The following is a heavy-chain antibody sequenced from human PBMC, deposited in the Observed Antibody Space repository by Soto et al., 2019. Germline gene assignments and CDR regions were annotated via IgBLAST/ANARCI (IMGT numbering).Heavy chain of an antibody. J-gene: IGHJ4*02. D-gene: IGHD3-3*01. CDR3: ARDNRITIFGVVLDC. V-gene: IGHV3-33*01. CDR2: IWYDGSNK. Sequence: GGSLRLSCAASGFTFSSYGMHWVRQALGKGLEWVAVIWYDGSNKYYADSVKGRFTISRDNSKNTLYLQMNSLRAEDTAVYYCARDNRITIFGVVLDCWGQGTLVTVSS. CDR1: GFTFSSYG.